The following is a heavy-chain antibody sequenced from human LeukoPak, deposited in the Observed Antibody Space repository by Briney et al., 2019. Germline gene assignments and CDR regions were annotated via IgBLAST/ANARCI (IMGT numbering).Heavy chain of an antibody. D-gene: IGHD3-22*01. CDR1: GGSISSYY. CDR2: IYYSGST. CDR3: ARGSGSMIVGYYGMDV. V-gene: IGHV4-59*01. Sequence: PSETLSLTCTVSGGSISSYYWSWIRQPPGKGLEWIGYIYYSGSTNYNPPLKSRVTISVDTSKNQFSLKLSSVTAADTAVYYCARGSGSMIVGYYGMDVWGQGTTVTVSS. J-gene: IGHJ6*02.